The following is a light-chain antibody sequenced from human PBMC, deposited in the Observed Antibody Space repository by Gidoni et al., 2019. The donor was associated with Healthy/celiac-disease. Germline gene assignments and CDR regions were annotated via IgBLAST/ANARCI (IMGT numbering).Light chain of an antibody. CDR2: EVS. CDR3: SSYTSSSTLV. Sequence: QSALTQPPSVSGSPGQSVTISCTGTSSDVGSYNRVSWYQQPPGTAPKLMIYEVSNRPSGVPDRFSGSKSGNTASLTISGLQAEDEADDYCSSYTSSSTLVVGGGTKLTVL. J-gene: IGLJ3*02. CDR1: SSDVGSYNR. V-gene: IGLV2-18*02.